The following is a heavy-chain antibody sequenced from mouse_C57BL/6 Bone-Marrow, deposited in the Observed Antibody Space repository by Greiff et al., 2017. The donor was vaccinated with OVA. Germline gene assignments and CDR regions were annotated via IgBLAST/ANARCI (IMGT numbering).Heavy chain of an antibody. Sequence: EVQVVESGPVLVKPGASVKMSCKASGYTFTDYYMNWVKQSHGKSLEWIGVINPYNGGTSYNQKFKGKATLTVDKSSSTAYMELNSLTSEDSAVYYCARSLYYGNYVRMDYWGQGTSVTVSS. V-gene: IGHV1-19*01. D-gene: IGHD2-1*01. CDR2: INPYNGGT. CDR1: GYTFTDYY. J-gene: IGHJ4*01. CDR3: ARSLYYGNYVRMDY.